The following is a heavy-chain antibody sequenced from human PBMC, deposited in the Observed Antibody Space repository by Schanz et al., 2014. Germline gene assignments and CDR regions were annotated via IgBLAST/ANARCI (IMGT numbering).Heavy chain of an antibody. CDR2: IMPLRGIG. CDR3: TRLRRADPNGFDV. J-gene: IGHJ6*02. V-gene: IGHV1-69*02. D-gene: IGHD6-19*01. CDR1: GGTFSRLT. Sequence: QVQLVQSGADVKKPGSSVRVSCKASGGTFSRLTFSWVRQVPGQGLEWLGRIMPLRGIGNNAWKFQDRLTITADKSMNITYMELSSLGTEDTAVYYCTRLRRADPNGFDVWGQGTTVAVS.